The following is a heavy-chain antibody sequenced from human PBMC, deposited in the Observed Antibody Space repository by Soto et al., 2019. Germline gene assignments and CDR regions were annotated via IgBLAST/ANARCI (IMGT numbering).Heavy chain of an antibody. J-gene: IGHJ6*03. Sequence: GGSLRLSCAASGFTFSSYSMNWVRQAPGKGLEWVSSISSSSSYIYYADSVKGRFTISRDNAKNSLYLQMNSLRAEDTAVYYCARGADDYGDVDYYYYYYMDVWGKGTTVTVSS. CDR3: ARGADDYGDVDYYYYYYMDV. V-gene: IGHV3-21*01. CDR1: GFTFSSYS. CDR2: ISSSSSYI. D-gene: IGHD4-17*01.